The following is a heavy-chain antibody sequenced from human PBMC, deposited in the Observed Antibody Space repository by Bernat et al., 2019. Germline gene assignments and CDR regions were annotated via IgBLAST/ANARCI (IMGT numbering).Heavy chain of an antibody. D-gene: IGHD3-10*01. V-gene: IGHV3-21*01. J-gene: IGHJ4*02. CDR3: ARDALWFRELSSDFDY. CDR1: GFTFSSYS. Sequence: EVQLVESGGGVVRPGGSLRLSCAASGFTFSSYSMNWVRQAPGKGLEWVSSISSSSSYIYYADSVKGRFTISRDNAKNSLYLQMNSLRAEDTAVYYCARDALWFRELSSDFDYWGQGTLVTVSS. CDR2: ISSSSSYI.